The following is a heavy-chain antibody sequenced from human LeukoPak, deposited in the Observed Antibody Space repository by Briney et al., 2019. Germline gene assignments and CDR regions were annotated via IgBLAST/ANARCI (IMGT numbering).Heavy chain of an antibody. CDR2: ISGSGGST. Sequence: PGGSLRLFCAASGFTFSSYAMSWVRRAPGKGLEWVSAISGSGGSTYYADSVKGRFTISRDNSKNTVYLQMSSLRAEDTAVYYCAKVDTLILVVEYSLDYWGQGTLVTVSS. CDR3: AKVDTLILVVEYSLDY. D-gene: IGHD3-22*01. V-gene: IGHV3-23*01. J-gene: IGHJ4*02. CDR1: GFTFSSYA.